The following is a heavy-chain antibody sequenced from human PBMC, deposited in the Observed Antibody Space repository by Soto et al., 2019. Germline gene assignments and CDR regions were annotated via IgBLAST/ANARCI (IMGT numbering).Heavy chain of an antibody. V-gene: IGHV6-1*01. Sequence: SQTLSLTCAISGDSVSSNSAAWNWIRQSPSRGLEWLGRAYYRSKWYNDYAVSVKSRITINPDTSKNQFSLQLNSVTPEDTAVYYCARDWGITMVRGVYYFDYWGRGTLVTVSS. CDR3: ARDWGITMVRGVYYFDY. CDR2: AYYRSKWYN. D-gene: IGHD3-10*01. CDR1: GDSVSSNSAA. J-gene: IGHJ4*02.